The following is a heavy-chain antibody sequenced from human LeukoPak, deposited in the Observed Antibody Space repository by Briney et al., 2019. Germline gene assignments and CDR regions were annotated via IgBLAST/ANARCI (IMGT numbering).Heavy chain of an antibody. CDR1: GVSISSSSYY. J-gene: IGHJ5*02. CDR3: ARVPRSPPRRVFDP. V-gene: IGHV4-39*07. D-gene: IGHD1-14*01. CDR2: INHSGST. Sequence: PSETLSLTCTVSGVSISSSSYYWGWIRQPPGKGLEWIGEINHSGSTNYNPSLKSRVTISVDTSKNQFSLKLSSVTAADTAVYYCARVPRSPPRRVFDPWGQGTLVTVSS.